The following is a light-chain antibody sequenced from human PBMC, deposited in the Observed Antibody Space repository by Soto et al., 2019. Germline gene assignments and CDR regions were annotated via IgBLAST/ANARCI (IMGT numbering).Light chain of an antibody. J-gene: IGLJ2*01. CDR2: DVS. Sequence: QSALTQPASVSGSPGQSITISCTGISSDVGGYNYVSWYQQHPGKAPKLMIYDVSNRPSGVSNRFSGSESGNTASLTISGLQAEDEADYYCSSYTSSSTVVFGGGTKLTVL. CDR3: SSYTSSSTVV. CDR1: SSDVGGYNY. V-gene: IGLV2-14*01.